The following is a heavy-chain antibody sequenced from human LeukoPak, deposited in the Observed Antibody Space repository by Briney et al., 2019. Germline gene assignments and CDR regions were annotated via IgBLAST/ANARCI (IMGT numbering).Heavy chain of an antibody. CDR3: ARDTSAGPDAFDI. CDR2: ISAYSGNT. Sequence: ASVKVSCKASGYTFTSYGITWVRQAPGQGLKGMGWISAYSGNTNDAQKVQGRVTMTTDTSTTTAYMELRSLRSDYTAVYYCARDTSAGPDAFDIWGQGTMVTVSS. CDR1: GYTFTSYG. V-gene: IGHV1-18*01. J-gene: IGHJ3*02. D-gene: IGHD2/OR15-2a*01.